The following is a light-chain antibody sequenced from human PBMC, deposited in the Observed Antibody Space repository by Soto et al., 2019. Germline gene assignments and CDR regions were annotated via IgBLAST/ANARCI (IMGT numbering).Light chain of an antibody. V-gene: IGLV2-14*03. CDR1: SSDVNGYNY. CDR2: DVG. Sequence: QSVLTQPASVSGSPGQSITISCTGVSSDVNGYNYVSWYQQHPGKAPKLMIYDVGNRPSGIANRFSGSKSGNTASLNISGLQAEDEADYYCSSYTSGNLHVFGTGTKVTVL. CDR3: SSYTSGNLHV. J-gene: IGLJ1*01.